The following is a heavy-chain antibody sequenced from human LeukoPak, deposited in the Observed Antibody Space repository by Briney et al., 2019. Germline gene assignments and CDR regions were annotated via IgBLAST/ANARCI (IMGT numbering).Heavy chain of an antibody. CDR2: IRSKAYGGTT. V-gene: IGHV3-49*04. J-gene: IGHJ3*01. Sequence: GGSLRLSCAASGFTFSSYAMSWVRQAPGKGVECVGSIRSKAYGGTTEYAASVKGRFTISRDDSKSIAYLQMNSLKTEDTAVYYCTRLYFSGWSGDALDVWGQGTMVTVSS. D-gene: IGHD6-19*01. CDR1: GFTFSSYA. CDR3: TRLYFSGWSGDALDV.